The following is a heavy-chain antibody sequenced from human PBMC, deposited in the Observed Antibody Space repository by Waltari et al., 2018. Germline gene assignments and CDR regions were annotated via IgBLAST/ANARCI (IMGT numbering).Heavy chain of an antibody. CDR1: GFRFNAYT. CDR3: ASHLEDFYYYMDV. Sequence: EVQLVESGGGLVKPGGSLRLSCVASGFRFNAYTMNWVRHTPEKGLEWVSSIGSSSTYTYYADSVKGRFTISRDNAANSLHLEMNALRPEDTAVYYCASHLEDFYYYMDVWDKGTTVTVSS. CDR2: IGSSSTYT. J-gene: IGHJ6*03. V-gene: IGHV3-21*06.